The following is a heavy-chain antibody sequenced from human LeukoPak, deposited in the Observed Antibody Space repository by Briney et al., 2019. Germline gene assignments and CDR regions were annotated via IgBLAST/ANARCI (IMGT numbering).Heavy chain of an antibody. D-gene: IGHD2-15*01. J-gene: IGHJ4*02. CDR1: GFTFSDYY. Sequence: GGSLRLSCAASGFTFSDYYMSWIRQAPGKGLEWVSYISSSGSTIYYADSVKGRFTISRDNAKNSLYLQMNSLRAEDTAVYYCARSLDYCSGGSCYPYIDYWGQGTLVTVSS. CDR3: ARSLDYCSGGSCYPYIDY. V-gene: IGHV3-11*01. CDR2: ISSSGSTI.